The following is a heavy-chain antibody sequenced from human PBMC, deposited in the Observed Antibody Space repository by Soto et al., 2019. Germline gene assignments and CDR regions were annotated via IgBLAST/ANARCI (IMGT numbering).Heavy chain of an antibody. CDR3: AREVVVVVAAPYYYGMDV. V-gene: IGHV1-2*02. Sequence: ASVKVSCKASGYTFTGYYMHWVRQAPGQGLEWMGWINPNSGGTNYAQKIQGRATMTRDTSISTAYMELSRLRSDDTAVYYRAREVVVVVAAPYYYGMDVWGQGTTVTVSS. CDR2: INPNSGGT. J-gene: IGHJ6*02. CDR1: GYTFTGYY. D-gene: IGHD2-15*01.